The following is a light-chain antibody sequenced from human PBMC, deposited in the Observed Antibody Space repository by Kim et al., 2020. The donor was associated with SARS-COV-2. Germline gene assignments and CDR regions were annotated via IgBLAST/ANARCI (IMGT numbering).Light chain of an antibody. J-gene: IGLJ2*01. Sequence: QSVLTQPASVSGSPGQSITISCTGTSSDVGGYNYVSWYQQHPGKAPKLMIYDVTNRPSGVSNRFSGSKSRNTASLTISGLQAEDEADYYCSSYTSSNTLHVVFGGGTQLTVL. CDR1: SSDVGGYNY. V-gene: IGLV2-14*03. CDR2: DVT. CDR3: SSYTSSNTLHVV.